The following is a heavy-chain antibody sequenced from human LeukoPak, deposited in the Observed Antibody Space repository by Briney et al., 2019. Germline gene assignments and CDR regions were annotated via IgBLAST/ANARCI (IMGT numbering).Heavy chain of an antibody. Sequence: GRSLRLSCAASGFTFSDHGMHWVRQAPGKGLEWVSYISSSGNTIQYADSVKGRFTISRDSAKNSLYLQMNSLRAEDTAVYYCARGPLHYGDYVDYWGQGTLVTVSS. J-gene: IGHJ4*02. CDR3: ARGPLHYGDYVDY. D-gene: IGHD4-17*01. V-gene: IGHV3-48*04. CDR1: GFTFSDHG. CDR2: ISSSGNTI.